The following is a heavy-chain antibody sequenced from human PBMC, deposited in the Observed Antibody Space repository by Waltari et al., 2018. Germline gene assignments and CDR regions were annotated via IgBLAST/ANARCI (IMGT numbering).Heavy chain of an antibody. V-gene: IGHV4-61*02. CDR3: AREMAVATIKGWFDP. CDR1: GGSISSGSYY. J-gene: IGHJ5*02. D-gene: IGHD5-12*01. CDR2: IYTSGST. Sequence: QVQLQESGPGLVKPSQTLSLTCTVSGGSISSGSYYWSWIRQPAGKGLEWIGRIYTSGSTNYNPSLKSRVTISVDTSKNQFSLKLSAVTAADTAVYYCAREMAVATIKGWFDPWVQGTLVTVSS.